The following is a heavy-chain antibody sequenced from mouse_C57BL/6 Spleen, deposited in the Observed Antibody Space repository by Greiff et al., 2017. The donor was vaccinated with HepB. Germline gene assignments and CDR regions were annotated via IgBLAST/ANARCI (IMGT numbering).Heavy chain of an antibody. J-gene: IGHJ4*01. Sequence: QVQLQQSGAELVMPGASVKLSCKASGYTFTSYWMHWVKQRPGQGLEWIGEIDPSDSYTNYNQTFKGKSTLTVDKSSSTAYMQLSSLTSEDSAVYYCARLPDYWGQGTSVTVAS. CDR2: IDPSDSYT. CDR1: GYTFTSYW. V-gene: IGHV1-69*01. CDR3: ARLPDY.